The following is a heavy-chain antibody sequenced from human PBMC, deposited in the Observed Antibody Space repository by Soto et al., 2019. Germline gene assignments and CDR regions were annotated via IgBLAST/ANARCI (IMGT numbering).Heavy chain of an antibody. Sequence: QLHLVQSGAVVKKPGASVTVSCSASGYPVTAYYMHWVRQAPGRGLEWMGGINPATGAAKYTQTFPGRVTLARDTSTSTVFLELSGPTSGDTAVFYWAGGGGVGVAGSAAFDMWGQGTLVTVSS. V-gene: IGHV1-2*02. CDR1: GYPVTAYY. CDR3: AGGGGVGVAGSAAFDM. D-gene: IGHD3-3*01. J-gene: IGHJ3*02. CDR2: INPATGAA.